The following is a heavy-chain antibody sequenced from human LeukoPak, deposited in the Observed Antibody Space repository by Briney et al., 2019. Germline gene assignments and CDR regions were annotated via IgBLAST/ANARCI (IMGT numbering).Heavy chain of an antibody. D-gene: IGHD4-17*01. Sequence: ASVKVSCKASGYTFTSYGISWVRQAPGQGLEWMGWISAYNGNTNYAQKLQGRVTMTTDTSTSTAYMELRSLRSDDTAVYYCARDTSGFGHGDYGSAYWGQGTLVTVSS. CDR2: ISAYNGNT. CDR3: ARDTSGFGHGDYGSAY. CDR1: GYTFTSYG. V-gene: IGHV1-18*01. J-gene: IGHJ4*02.